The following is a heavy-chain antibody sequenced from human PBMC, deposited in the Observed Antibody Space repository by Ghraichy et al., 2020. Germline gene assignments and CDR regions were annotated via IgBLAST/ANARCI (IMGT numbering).Heavy chain of an antibody. D-gene: IGHD2-8*01. CDR1: GFTFSSYA. CDR3: AKDKEPWCMLYCSSGWLLDY. V-gene: IGHV3-23*01. Sequence: GSLRLSCAASGFTFSSYAMSWVRQAPGKGLEWVSAISGSGGSTYYADSVKGRFTISRDNSKNTLYLQMNSLRAEDTAVYYCAKDKEPWCMLYCSSGWLLDYWGQGTLVTVSS. J-gene: IGHJ4*02. CDR2: ISGSGGST.